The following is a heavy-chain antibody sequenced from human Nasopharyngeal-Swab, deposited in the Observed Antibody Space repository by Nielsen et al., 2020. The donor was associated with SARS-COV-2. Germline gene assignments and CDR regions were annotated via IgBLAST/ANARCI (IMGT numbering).Heavy chain of an antibody. D-gene: IGHD3-3*01. CDR3: ARVFTIFGVVGGY. J-gene: IGHJ4*02. CDR2: INAGYGNT. V-gene: IGHV1-3*01. CDR1: GYTFTSYA. Sequence: ASVKVSCKASGYTFTSYAMHWVRQAPGQRLEWMGWINAGYGNTKYSQKFQGRVTITRDTSASTAYMELSSLRSEDTAVYYCARVFTIFGVVGGYWGQGTLVTVSS.